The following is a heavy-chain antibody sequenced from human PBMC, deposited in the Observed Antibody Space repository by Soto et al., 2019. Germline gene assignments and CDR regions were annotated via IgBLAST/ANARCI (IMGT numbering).Heavy chain of an antibody. CDR2: IYYSGST. Sequence: QVQLQESGPGLVKPSQTLSLTCTVSGGSISSGGYYWSWIRQHPGKGLEWIGYIYYSGSTYYSPSLKSRVTVLVDTSKNQFSLKLSSVTAADTAVYYCARASAPAEGLDVWGQGTTVTVSS. CDR1: GGSISSGGYY. J-gene: IGHJ6*02. V-gene: IGHV4-31*03. CDR3: ARASAPAEGLDV.